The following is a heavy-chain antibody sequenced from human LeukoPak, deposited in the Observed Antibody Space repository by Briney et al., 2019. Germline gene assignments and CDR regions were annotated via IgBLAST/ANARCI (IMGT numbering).Heavy chain of an antibody. CDR2: ISYDGSNK. CDR1: GFTFSSYA. V-gene: IGHV3-30-3*01. J-gene: IGHJ4*02. CDR3: ERVVLVGTVAREAYLNYYGGFDY. Sequence: GRSLRLSCAASGFTFSSYAMHWVRQAPGKGLEWVAVISYDGSNKYYADSVKGRFTISRDNSKNTLYLQMNSLRAEDTAVYYCERVVLVGTVAREAYLNYYGGFDYWGQGTLVTVSS. D-gene: IGHD3-22*01.